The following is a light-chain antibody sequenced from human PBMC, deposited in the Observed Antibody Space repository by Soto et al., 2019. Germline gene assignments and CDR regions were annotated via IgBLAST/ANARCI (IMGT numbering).Light chain of an antibody. V-gene: IGLV2-8*01. Sequence: QSALTQPPSASGSPGQSVTVSCTGTSSDVGGYNYVSWYQQHPGKAPKLIIYEVNKRPSGVPDRFSGSKSGNTASLTVSGLQADDEADHYCASFGGSKVFGGGTKLTVL. CDR3: ASFGGSKV. CDR1: SSDVGGYNY. CDR2: EVN. J-gene: IGLJ2*01.